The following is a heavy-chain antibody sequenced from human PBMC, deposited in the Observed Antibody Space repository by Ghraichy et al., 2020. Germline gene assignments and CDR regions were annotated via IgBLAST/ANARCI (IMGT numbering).Heavy chain of an antibody. CDR1: GFTFSSYA. D-gene: IGHD6-6*01. CDR3: ARDLGGDSSSFAPNYYYYYGMDV. J-gene: IGHJ6*02. Sequence: GGSLRLSCAASGFTFSSYAMHWVRQAPGKGLEWVAIISYDGSNKYYADSVRGRFTISRDNSKNTLYLQMNSLRAEDTAVYYCARDLGGDSSSFAPNYYYYYGMDVWGQGTTVTVSS. CDR2: ISYDGSNK. V-gene: IGHV3-30-3*01.